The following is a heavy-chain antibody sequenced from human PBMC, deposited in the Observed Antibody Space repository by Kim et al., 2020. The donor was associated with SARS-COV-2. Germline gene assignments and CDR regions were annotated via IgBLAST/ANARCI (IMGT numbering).Heavy chain of an antibody. D-gene: IGHD3-10*01. CDR3: AKWSGFGETAPKHYDGMDV. CDR1: GFSFSSHA. J-gene: IGHJ6*02. V-gene: IGHV3-23*01. CDR2: ISGGGTST. Sequence: GGSLRLSCAVSGFSFSSHAMAWVRQSPGKGVEWVSSISGGGTSTHYGDSIKGRFTISRDNSRKTLYLQMNSLRGDDTAIYYCAKWSGFGETAPKHYDGMDVWGQGTTVTVSS.